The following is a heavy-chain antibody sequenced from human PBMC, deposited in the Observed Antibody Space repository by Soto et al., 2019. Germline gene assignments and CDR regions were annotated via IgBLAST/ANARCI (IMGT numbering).Heavy chain of an antibody. D-gene: IGHD6-13*01. J-gene: IGHJ6*02. CDR3: ARLGIAAAGDYYYYGMDV. CDR1: GYSFTSYW. Sequence: PLESLKICCKCSGYSFTSYWIRWWLGMAVEVLEWMGRIDPSDSYTNYSPSFQGHVTISADKSISTAYLQWSSLKASDTAMYYCARLGIAAAGDYYYYGMDVWGQGTTVTVSS. CDR2: IDPSDSYT. V-gene: IGHV5-10-1*01.